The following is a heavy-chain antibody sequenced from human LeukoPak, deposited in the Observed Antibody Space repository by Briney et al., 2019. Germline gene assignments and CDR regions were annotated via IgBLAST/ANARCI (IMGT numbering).Heavy chain of an antibody. CDR2: ISWNSGSI. D-gene: IGHD3-10*01. Sequence: GGSLRLSCAASGFTFSSHWMHWVRQVPGKGLEWVSGISWNSGSIGYADSVKGRFTISRDNAKNSLYLQMNSLRAEDTALYYCAKDISGSGKYYFDYWGQGTLVTVSS. CDR3: AKDISGSGKYYFDY. CDR1: GFTFSSHW. V-gene: IGHV3-9*01. J-gene: IGHJ4*02.